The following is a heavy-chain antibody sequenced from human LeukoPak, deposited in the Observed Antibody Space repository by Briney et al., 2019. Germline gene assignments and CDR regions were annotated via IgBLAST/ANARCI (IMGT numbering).Heavy chain of an antibody. CDR3: ARGTVTIGYFDY. D-gene: IGHD4-11*01. CDR2: IYSGGST. CDR1: GFSVSSNY. Sequence: GGSLRLSCTASGFSVSSNYMSWVRQAPGKGLEWVSVIYSGGSTDYADSVKGRFTISRDNSKNTVYLQMNSLSAEDTAIYYCARGTVTIGYFDYWGQGTLVTVSS. V-gene: IGHV3-53*01. J-gene: IGHJ4*02.